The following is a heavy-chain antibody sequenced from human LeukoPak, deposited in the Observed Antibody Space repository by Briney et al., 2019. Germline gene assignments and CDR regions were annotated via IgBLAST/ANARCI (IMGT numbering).Heavy chain of an antibody. CDR1: GFSFSSYS. CDR2: ISGGSTST. V-gene: IGHV3-21*01. D-gene: IGHD3-3*02. J-gene: IGHJ6*01. Sequence: GGSQRLSCAASGFSFSSYSVHWVRQAPGKGLEWVSVISGGSTSTFYADSVKGRFTISRDNAKNSLYLQIDSLRAEDTAVYYCAINKPYLSTNEIEGRGQGTTVTVSS. CDR3: AINKPYLSTNEIEG.